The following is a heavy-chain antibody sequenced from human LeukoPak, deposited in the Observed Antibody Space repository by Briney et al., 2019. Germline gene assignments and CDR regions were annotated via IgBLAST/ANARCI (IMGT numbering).Heavy chain of an antibody. CDR1: GFTFSSYE. J-gene: IGHJ4*02. V-gene: IGHV3-48*03. CDR3: AAPHYYDSSGYFHY. CDR2: ISSSGSTI. D-gene: IGHD3-22*01. Sequence: GGSLRLSCAASGFTFSSYEMNWVRQAPGKGLEWVSYISSSGSTIYYADSVRGRFTISRDNAKNSLYLQMNSLRAEDTAVYYCAAPHYYDSSGYFHYWGQGALVTVSS.